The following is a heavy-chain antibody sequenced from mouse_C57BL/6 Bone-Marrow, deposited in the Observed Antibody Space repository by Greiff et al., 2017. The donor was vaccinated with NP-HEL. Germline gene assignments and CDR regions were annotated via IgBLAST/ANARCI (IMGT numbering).Heavy chain of an antibody. CDR3: TRGNLLLRYQAWFAY. CDR1: GYTFTSYW. CDR2: IYPGNSDT. J-gene: IGHJ3*01. D-gene: IGHD1-1*01. Sequence: VHVKQSGTVLARPGASVKMSCKTSGYTFTSYWMHWVKQRPGQGLEWIGAIYPGNSDTSYNQKFKGKAKLTAVTSASTAYMELSSLTNEDSAVYYCTRGNLLLRYQAWFAYWGQGTLVTVSA. V-gene: IGHV1-5*01.